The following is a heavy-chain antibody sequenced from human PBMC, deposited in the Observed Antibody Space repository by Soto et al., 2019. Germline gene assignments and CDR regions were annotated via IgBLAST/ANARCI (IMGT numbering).Heavy chain of an antibody. V-gene: IGHV3-21*06. D-gene: IGHD4-17*01. J-gene: IGHJ3*01. CDR1: GFTFIGYN. CDR2: ISNSSIEI. Sequence: EVQLVESGGGLVMPEESLRLSCAASGFTFIGYNMKWVRQAPGKGLEWVASISNSSIEIFYSDLVRGRFTIFRDNARNSLYLQMNSLRAEDTAVYYCATTGDHDGFDVWGQGTTVTVSS. CDR3: ATTGDHDGFDV.